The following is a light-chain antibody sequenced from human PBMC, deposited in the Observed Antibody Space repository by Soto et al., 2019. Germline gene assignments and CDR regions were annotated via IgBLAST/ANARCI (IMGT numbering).Light chain of an antibody. CDR1: GSDIGAYNY. V-gene: IGLV2-8*01. CDR3: SSFVGGDSFDVI. CDR2: DVI. Sequence: QSALTQPPSASGSPGQSVTISCTGTGSDIGAYNYVSWYQQYPGKAPKVMIYDVIKRPSGVPDRFSGSKSGNTASLTVSGLRADDEAVYYCSSFVGGDSFDVIFGEGTKLTVL. J-gene: IGLJ2*01.